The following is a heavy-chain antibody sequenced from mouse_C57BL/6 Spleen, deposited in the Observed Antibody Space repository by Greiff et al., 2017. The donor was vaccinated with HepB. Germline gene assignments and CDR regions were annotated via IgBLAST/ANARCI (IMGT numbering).Heavy chain of an antibody. Sequence: VQLQQSGPGMVKPSQSLSLTCTVTGYSITSGYDWHWIRHFPGNKLEWMGYISYSGSTNYNPSLKSRISITHDTSKNHFFLKLNSVTTEDTATYYCARRGIRYYFDYWGQGTTLTVSS. CDR2: ISYSGST. CDR1: GYSITSGYD. V-gene: IGHV3-1*01. J-gene: IGHJ2*01. CDR3: ARRGIRYYFDY.